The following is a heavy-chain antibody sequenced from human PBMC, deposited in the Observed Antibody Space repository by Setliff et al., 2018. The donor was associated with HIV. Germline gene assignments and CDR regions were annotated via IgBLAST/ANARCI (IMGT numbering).Heavy chain of an antibody. J-gene: IGHJ3*02. V-gene: IGHV3-30*07. Sequence: GGSLRLSCAASGFTFSSYAMHWVRQAPGKGLEWVAVMSYDGNNKYYADSVKGRFTISRDKSKNTLYLQLNSLRAEDTAVYYCARGGNYYDRSGLDGFDIWGQGTMVTVSS. CDR2: MSYDGNNK. CDR1: GFTFSSYA. D-gene: IGHD3-22*01. CDR3: ARGGNYYDRSGLDGFDI.